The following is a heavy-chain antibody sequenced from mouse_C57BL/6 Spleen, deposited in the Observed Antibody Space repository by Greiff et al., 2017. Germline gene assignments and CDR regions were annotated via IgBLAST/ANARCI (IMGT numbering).Heavy chain of an antibody. V-gene: IGHV1-26*01. CDR1: GYTFTDYY. D-gene: IGHD2-4*01. CDR3: ARDDYDWFAY. Sequence: DVQLQQSGPELVKPGASVKISCKASGYTFTDYYMNWVKQSHGKSLEWIGDINPNNGGTSYNQKFKGKATLTVDKSSSTAYMELRSLTSEDSAVYYCARDDYDWFAYWGQGTLVTVSA. CDR2: INPNNGGT. J-gene: IGHJ3*01.